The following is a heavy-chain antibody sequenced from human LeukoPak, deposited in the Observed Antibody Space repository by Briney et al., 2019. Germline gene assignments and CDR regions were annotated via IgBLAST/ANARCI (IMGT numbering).Heavy chain of an antibody. CDR1: GGSFSGYY. Sequence: SETLSLTCAVYGGSFSGYYWSWIRQPPGKGLEWIGEINHSGSTNYNPSLKSRVTISVDTSKNQFSLKLSSVTAADTAVYYCARGRVYGSGSYFPFDYWGQGTLVTVSS. J-gene: IGHJ4*02. V-gene: IGHV4-34*01. D-gene: IGHD3-10*01. CDR2: INHSGST. CDR3: ARGRVYGSGSYFPFDY.